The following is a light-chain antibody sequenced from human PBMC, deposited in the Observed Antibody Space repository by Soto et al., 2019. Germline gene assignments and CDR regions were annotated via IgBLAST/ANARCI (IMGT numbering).Light chain of an antibody. Sequence: EIVMTQSPGTLSVSPGESVTLSCRASQSVSNHLGWFQHRPGQVPRPLIYGASRRVPGIPARFSGSGSGTEFTLTISGLQSEDFAVYYCQQASNWPRTFGQGTKVEIK. CDR3: QQASNWPRT. CDR2: GAS. CDR1: QSVSNH. V-gene: IGKV3-15*01. J-gene: IGKJ1*01.